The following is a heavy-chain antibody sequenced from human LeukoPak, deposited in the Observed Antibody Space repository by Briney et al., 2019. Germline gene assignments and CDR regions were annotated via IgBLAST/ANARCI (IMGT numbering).Heavy chain of an antibody. D-gene: IGHD1-26*01. J-gene: IGHJ4*02. V-gene: IGHV3-21*01. CDR2: ISTTSDYI. CDR3: ARGVGVTIRTSNFDY. CDR1: GFTFSNYD. Sequence: PGGSLRLSCAASGFTFSNYDMSWVRQAPGKGLEWVSSISTTSDYIYYAGSVKGRFTVSRDNAKKSLFLQMNSLRAEDTAAYYCARGVGVTIRTSNFDYWGEGTLVTASS.